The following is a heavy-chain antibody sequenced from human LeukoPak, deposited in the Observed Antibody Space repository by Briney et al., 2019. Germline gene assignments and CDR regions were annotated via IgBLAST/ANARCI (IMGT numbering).Heavy chain of an antibody. J-gene: IGHJ6*04. V-gene: IGHV4-34*01. Sequence: SETLSLTCAVYGGSFSGYYWSWIRQPPGKGLEWIGSIYYSGSTYYNPSLKSRVTISVDTSKNQFSLKLSSVTAADTAVYYCARDRDSSADVWGKGTTVTVSS. D-gene: IGHD3-22*01. CDR3: ARDRDSSADV. CDR2: IYYSGST. CDR1: GGSFSGYY.